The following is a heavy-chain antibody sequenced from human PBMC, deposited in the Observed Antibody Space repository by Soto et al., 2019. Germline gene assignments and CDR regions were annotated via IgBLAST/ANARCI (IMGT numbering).Heavy chain of an antibody. Sequence: AAVKVSSKAPGYTFTSDGISWVRQAPGQGREWMGWISSYNGNTNYAQKLQGRATMTWDTSISTAYMALTRLRSDDTAVYYCARDLAKGGGSAGFDYWGQGTLVTVSS. CDR2: ISSYNGNT. CDR3: ARDLAKGGGSAGFDY. V-gene: IGHV1-18*04. CDR1: GYTFTSDG. J-gene: IGHJ4*02. D-gene: IGHD1-26*01.